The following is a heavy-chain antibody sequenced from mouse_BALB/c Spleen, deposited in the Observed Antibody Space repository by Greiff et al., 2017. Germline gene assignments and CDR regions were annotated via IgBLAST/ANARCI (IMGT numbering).Heavy chain of an antibody. Sequence: VQLQQSGAELARPGASVKLSCKASGYTFTSYWMQWVKQRPGQGLEWIGAIYPGDGDTRYTQKFKGKATLTADKSSSTAYMQLSSLASEDSAVYYCARSGYGYDAWFAYWGQGTLVTVSA. V-gene: IGHV1-87*01. J-gene: IGHJ3*01. CDR1: GYTFTSYW. CDR2: IYPGDGDT. CDR3: ARSGYGYDAWFAY. D-gene: IGHD2-2*01.